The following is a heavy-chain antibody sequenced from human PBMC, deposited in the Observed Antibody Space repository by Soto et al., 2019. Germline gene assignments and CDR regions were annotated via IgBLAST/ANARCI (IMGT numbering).Heavy chain of an antibody. J-gene: IGHJ4*02. D-gene: IGHD5-12*01. CDR2: IYYSGST. CDR3: AGGYGGYADY. V-gene: IGHV4-61*01. Sequence: PSETLSLTCAFSGGSVSSGSYYWSWIRQPPGKGLEWIGYIYYSGSTNYNPSLKSRVTISVDTSKNQFSLKLSSVTAADTAVYYCAGGYGGYADYWGQGTLVTVSS. CDR1: GGSVSSGSYY.